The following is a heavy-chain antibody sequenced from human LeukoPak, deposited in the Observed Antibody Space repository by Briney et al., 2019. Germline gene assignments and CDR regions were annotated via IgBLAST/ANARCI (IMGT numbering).Heavy chain of an antibody. Sequence: SETLSLTCAVSGGSISSSNWWSWVRQPPGKGLEWIGVIYHSGSANYNPSLKSRVTISVDKSKNQFSLKLSSVTAADTAVYYCARDRYYYDSSGYLPFDYWGQGTLVTVSS. V-gene: IGHV4-4*02. CDR3: ARDRYYYDSSGYLPFDY. J-gene: IGHJ4*02. CDR1: GGSISSSNW. CDR2: IYHSGSA. D-gene: IGHD3-22*01.